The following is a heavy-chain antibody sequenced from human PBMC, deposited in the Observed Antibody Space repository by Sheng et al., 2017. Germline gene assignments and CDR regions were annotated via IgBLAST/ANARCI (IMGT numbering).Heavy chain of an antibody. CDR3: AREDWCSSTSCPQDY. J-gene: IGHJ4*02. CDR2: ISYDGSNK. D-gene: IGHD2-2*01. V-gene: IGHV3-30*04. Sequence: QLVESGGGVVQPGRSLRLSCAASGFTFSSYAMHWVRQAPGKGLEWVAVISYDGSNKYYADSVKGRFTISRDNSKNTLYLQMNSLRAEDTAVYYCAREDWCSSTSCPQDYWGQGTLVTVSS. CDR1: GFTFSSYA.